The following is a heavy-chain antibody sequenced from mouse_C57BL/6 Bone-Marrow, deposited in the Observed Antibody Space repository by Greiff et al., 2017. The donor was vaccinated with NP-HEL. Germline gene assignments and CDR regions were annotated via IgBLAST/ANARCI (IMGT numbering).Heavy chain of an antibody. CDR3: ARRGWSWFAY. J-gene: IGHJ3*01. V-gene: IGHV5-6*02. CDR1: GFTFSSYG. Sequence: DEKLVESGGDLVKPGGSLKLSCAASGFTFSSYGMSWVRQTPDKRLEWVATISSGGSYTYYPDSVKGRFTISRDNAKNTLYLQMSSLKSEDTAMDYCARRGWSWFAYWGQGTLVTVSA. CDR2: ISSGGSYT. D-gene: IGHD2-3*01.